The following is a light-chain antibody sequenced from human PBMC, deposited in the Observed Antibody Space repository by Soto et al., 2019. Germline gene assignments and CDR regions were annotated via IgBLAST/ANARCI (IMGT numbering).Light chain of an antibody. CDR2: GAT. CDR3: QQRSDSPWT. J-gene: IGKJ1*01. V-gene: IGKV3D-20*02. Sequence: ESVLTQSPGALSLSPGERVTLSFRSSQSISGSYLDWYQQRRGQAPRLLVYGATTRATGIPDRFSGSGSGTDFTLTISSLEPEDFEVYYCQQRSDSPWTFGQGTKVDIK. CDR1: QSISGSY.